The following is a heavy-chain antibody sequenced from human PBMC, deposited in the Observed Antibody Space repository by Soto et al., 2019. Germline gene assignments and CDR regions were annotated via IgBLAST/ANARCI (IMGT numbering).Heavy chain of an antibody. D-gene: IGHD3-10*01. V-gene: IGHV4-39*01. CDR1: GGSISSSSYY. Sequence: QLQLQESGPGLVKPSETLSLTCTVSGGSISSSSYYWGWIRQPPGKGLEWIGSIYYSGSTYYNPSLKSRVTISVDTSKNQFSLKLSSVTAADTAVYYCATITMVRGARTGGFDYWGQGTLVTVSS. CDR2: IYYSGST. CDR3: ATITMVRGARTGGFDY. J-gene: IGHJ4*02.